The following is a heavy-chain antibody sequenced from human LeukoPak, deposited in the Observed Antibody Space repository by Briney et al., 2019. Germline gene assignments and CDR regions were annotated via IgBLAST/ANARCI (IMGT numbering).Heavy chain of an antibody. Sequence: GGSLRLSCAASGFPFNDYSMNWVRQAPGKGLEWISYIGIDSGNTKYADSVKGRFTISAGSAKNSLHLQMNSLRVEDTAVYFCARDHRYAFDNWGQGILVTVSS. CDR2: IGIDSGNT. CDR1: GFPFNDYS. D-gene: IGHD5-12*01. V-gene: IGHV3-48*04. J-gene: IGHJ4*02. CDR3: ARDHRYAFDN.